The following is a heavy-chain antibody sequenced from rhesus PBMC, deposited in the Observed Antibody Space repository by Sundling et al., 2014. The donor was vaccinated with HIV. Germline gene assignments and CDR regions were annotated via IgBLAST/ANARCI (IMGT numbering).Heavy chain of an antibody. Sequence: EVLLVQSGAEVKKPGASVKISCRASGYAFTDYYLHWVRQAPGKGPEWMGRIDPEDGEPDYAQKFQDRVTITADTSTDTAYMELKSLRSEDTAVYYCVMGLLDLWGPGTPLTISS. J-gene: IGHJ2*01. CDR2: IDPEDGEP. CDR1: GYAFTDYY. V-gene: IGHV1-111*02. CDR3: VMGLLDL. D-gene: IGHD2-21*01.